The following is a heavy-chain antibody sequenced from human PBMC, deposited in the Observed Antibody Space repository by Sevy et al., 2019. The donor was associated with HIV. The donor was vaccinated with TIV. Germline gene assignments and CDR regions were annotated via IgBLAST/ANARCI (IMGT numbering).Heavy chain of an antibody. CDR1: GFTFSNYE. CDR2: ISGSRSAI. J-gene: IGHJ3*02. Sequence: GGSLRLSCSASGFTFSNYEMNWVRQAPGKGLEWVSYISGSRSAIYYADSVKGRFIISRDNAKTSLYLEMNRLKVEDTAVYYYASSQSFRWELLGSDFDIWGQGTMVTVSS. D-gene: IGHD1-26*01. V-gene: IGHV3-48*03. CDR3: ASSQSFRWELLGSDFDI.